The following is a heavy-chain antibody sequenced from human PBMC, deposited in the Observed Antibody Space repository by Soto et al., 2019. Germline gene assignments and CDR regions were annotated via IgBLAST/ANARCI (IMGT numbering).Heavy chain of an antibody. D-gene: IGHD2-8*02. Sequence: ASVKVSCKASGYTFTSYGISWVRQAPGQGLEWMGWISAYNGNTNYAQKLQGRVTMTTDTSTSTAYMELRSLRSDDTAVYYCARGRVAAGAGLVLYASPYYYYGMDFWPQGTTVTFCS. V-gene: IGHV1-18*01. CDR1: GYTFTSYG. J-gene: IGHJ6*02. CDR2: ISAYNGNT. CDR3: ARGRVAAGAGLVLYASPYYYYGMDF.